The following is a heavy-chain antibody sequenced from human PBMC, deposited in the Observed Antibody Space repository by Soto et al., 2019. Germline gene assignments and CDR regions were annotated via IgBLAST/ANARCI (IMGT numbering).Heavy chain of an antibody. CDR1: GYTFTSYD. V-gene: IGHV1-8*01. J-gene: IGHJ6*02. CDR3: ARGLYDFWSGYYTGGAYYYGMDV. Sequence: ASVKVSCKASGYTFTSYDINWVRQATGQGLEWMGWMNPNSGNTGYAQKFQGRVTMTRNTSISTAYMELSSLRSEDTAVYYCARGLYDFWSGYYTGGAYYYGMDVWGQGTTVTVSS. D-gene: IGHD3-3*01. CDR2: MNPNSGNT.